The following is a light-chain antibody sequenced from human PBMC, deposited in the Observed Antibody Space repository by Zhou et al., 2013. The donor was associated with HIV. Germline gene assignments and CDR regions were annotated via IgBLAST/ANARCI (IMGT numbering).Light chain of an antibody. V-gene: IGKV1-39*01. CDR3: QQSYSTPVS. J-gene: IGKJ2*01. CDR2: AAS. Sequence: DIQMTQSPSSLSASVGDRVAITCRASQSIRTYLNWYQQKPGKAPKFLISAASSLQTGVPSRFSGSGSGTDFTLSISSLQPEDYATFYCQQSYSTPVSFGRGPSWR. CDR1: QSIRTY.